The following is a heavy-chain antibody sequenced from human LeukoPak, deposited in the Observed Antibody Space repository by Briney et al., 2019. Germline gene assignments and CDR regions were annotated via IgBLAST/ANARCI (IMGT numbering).Heavy chain of an antibody. CDR1: GFPFSSFG. CDR2: IRGSGGKK. J-gene: IGHJ5*02. Sequence: GGSLRLSCAASGFPFSSFGMRWVPQAPGKGLEWVSSIRGSGGKKYYADPVKGRFTISRDNSKNTLYLKMNSLRAEDTAVYYCAKGTKAHILTAYMRDRWFDPWGQGTLVTVSS. CDR3: AKGTKAHILTAYMRDRWFDP. V-gene: IGHV3-23*01. D-gene: IGHD3-9*01.